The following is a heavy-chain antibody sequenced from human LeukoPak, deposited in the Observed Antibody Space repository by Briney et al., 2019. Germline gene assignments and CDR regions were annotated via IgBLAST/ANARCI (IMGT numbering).Heavy chain of an antibody. J-gene: IGHJ4*02. CDR1: GFTFTSSA. CDR2: IVVGSGNT. CDR3: AAAPADFWSGYQTPPDY. V-gene: IGHV1-58*01. D-gene: IGHD3-3*01. Sequence: ASVKVSCKASGFTFTSSAVQWVRQARGQRLEWIGWIVVGSGNTNYARKFQERVTITRDMSTSTAYMELSSLRSEDTAVYYCAAAPADFWSGYQTPPDYWGQGTLVTVSS.